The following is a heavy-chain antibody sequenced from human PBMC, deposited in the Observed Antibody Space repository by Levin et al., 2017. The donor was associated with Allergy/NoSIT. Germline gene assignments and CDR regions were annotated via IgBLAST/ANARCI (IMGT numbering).Heavy chain of an antibody. CDR3: ARGGGSWTYYYYGMDV. D-gene: IGHD6-13*01. V-gene: IGHV3-64*01. CDR1: GFTFSSYA. Sequence: PGGSLRLSCAASGFTFSSYAMHWVRQAPGKGLESVSAITYNGGSTYYANSVKGRFTISRDDSKNTLYLQMGSLRAEDMAVYYCARGGGSWTYYYYGMDVWGQGTTVTVSS. J-gene: IGHJ6*02. CDR2: ITYNGGST.